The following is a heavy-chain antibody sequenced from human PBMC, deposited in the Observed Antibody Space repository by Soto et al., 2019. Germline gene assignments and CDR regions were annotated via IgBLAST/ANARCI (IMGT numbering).Heavy chain of an antibody. D-gene: IGHD5-18*01. V-gene: IGHV4-30-2*01. J-gene: IGHJ4*02. Sequence: QLQLQESGSGLVKPSQTLSLTCAVSGGSISSGGYSWSWIRQPPGKGLEWIGYIYHSGSTYYNPSLKSRVTISVVRSKNQFSLKLGSVTAADTAVYYCARGRDTAMAYYFDYWGQGTLVTVSS. CDR1: GGSISSGGYS. CDR3: ARGRDTAMAYYFDY. CDR2: IYHSGST.